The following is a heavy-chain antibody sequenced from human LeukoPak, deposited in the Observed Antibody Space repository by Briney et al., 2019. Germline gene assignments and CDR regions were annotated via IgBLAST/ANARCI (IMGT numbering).Heavy chain of an antibody. CDR3: ATGDKRPIELDF. CDR2: FLYSGST. Sequence: SETLSLTCTVSGGSISSYYCTWIRQPPGKGLEWIGYFLYSGSTNNNPSLKSRVTISVDTSKNQCSLKLKSVTAADTAVYYCATGDKRPIELDFWGQGTLVTASS. V-gene: IGHV4-59*01. CDR1: GGSISSYY. D-gene: IGHD1-7*01. J-gene: IGHJ4*02.